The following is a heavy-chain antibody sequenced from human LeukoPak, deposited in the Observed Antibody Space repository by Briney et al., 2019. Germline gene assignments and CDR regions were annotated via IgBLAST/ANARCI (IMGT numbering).Heavy chain of an antibody. D-gene: IGHD2-15*01. CDR1: GFTFSSYA. V-gene: IGHV3-64*01. CDR2: ISSDGGST. J-gene: IGHJ4*02. CDR3: AREYCSGGRCQYYFDY. Sequence: GGSLRLSCAASGFTFSSYARHWVRQSPGEGLEYVSGISSDGGSTFHVHSGKGRFTIPRYNSKYTLYLHLDSLRAEVMAVYYCAREYCSGGRCQYYFDYWGQGTLVTVSS.